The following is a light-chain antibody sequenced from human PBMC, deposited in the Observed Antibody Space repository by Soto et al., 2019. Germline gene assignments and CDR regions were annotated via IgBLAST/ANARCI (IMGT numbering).Light chain of an antibody. CDR3: QQYNSSPWT. CDR1: QSISSW. J-gene: IGKJ1*01. CDR2: KAS. V-gene: IGKV1-5*03. Sequence: DIQMTQSPSTLSASVGDRVTITCRASQSISSWLAWYQQKPGKAPMLLIYKASSLESGVPPRFSGSGSGTETTLTISSLQPDDFATYYYQQYNSSPWTFGQGTKVEIK.